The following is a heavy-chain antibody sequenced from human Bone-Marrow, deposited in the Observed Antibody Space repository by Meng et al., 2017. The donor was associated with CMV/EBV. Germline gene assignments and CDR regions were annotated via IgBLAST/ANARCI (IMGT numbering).Heavy chain of an antibody. J-gene: IGHJ2*01. Sequence: GGSLRLSCAASGFIFNTYSMNWLRQAPGKGLEWVSSISSTSAHIDYADSVKGRFTISRDNAKDSLYLQMTSLRADDTAIYYCARDVNGHTPRPQYWYLALWGRGHLVHVAS. CDR3: ARDVNGHTPRPQYWYLAL. CDR2: ISSTSAHI. CDR1: GFIFNTYS. V-gene: IGHV3-21*01. D-gene: IGHD1-1*01.